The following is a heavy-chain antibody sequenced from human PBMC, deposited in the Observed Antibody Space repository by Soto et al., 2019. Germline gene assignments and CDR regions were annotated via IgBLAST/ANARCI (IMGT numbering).Heavy chain of an antibody. V-gene: IGHV3-23*01. D-gene: IGHD3-16*01. CDR2: ISGSGGST. J-gene: IGHJ4*02. CDR1: GFTFSNYA. Sequence: GESLSLSCAASGFTFSNYAMSWIRQAPGKGREWASAISGSGGSTYYADSVKGRFTISRDNSKNTLYLQMISLRAEDTAVYYCAKDWAPTPKYSFDYWGQGTLVTVSS. CDR3: AKDWAPTPKYSFDY.